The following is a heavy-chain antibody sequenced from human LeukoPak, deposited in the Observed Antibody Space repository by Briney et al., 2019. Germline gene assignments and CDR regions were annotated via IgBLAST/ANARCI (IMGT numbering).Heavy chain of an antibody. CDR1: GYTFTSYA. J-gene: IGHJ4*03. Sequence: GASVKLSCKASGYTFTSYAMNWVRQAPGQGLEWMGWINTNTGNPTYAQVFTGRFVFSLDTSVSTAYLQISSLKAEDTAVYYCARAPYYDFWRGYYLYYRGKRSPLTVSS. D-gene: IGHD3-3*01. CDR3: ARAPYYDFWRGYYLYY. V-gene: IGHV7-4-1*02. CDR2: INTNTGNP.